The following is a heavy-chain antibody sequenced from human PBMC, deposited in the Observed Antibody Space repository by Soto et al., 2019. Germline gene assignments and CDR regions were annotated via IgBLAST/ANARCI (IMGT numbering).Heavy chain of an antibody. J-gene: IGHJ6*01. D-gene: IGHD2-15*01. V-gene: IGHV4-34*01. CDR3: AREGVVAATKNSGMDV. CDR2: INHSGST. CDR1: GGSFSGYY. Sequence: SETLSLTCAVFGGSFSGYYWSWIRQPPGKGLEWIGEINHSGSTNYNPSLKSRVTISVDTSKNQFSLKLSSVTAADTAVYYCAREGVVAATKNSGMDVWGQGTTVTVSS.